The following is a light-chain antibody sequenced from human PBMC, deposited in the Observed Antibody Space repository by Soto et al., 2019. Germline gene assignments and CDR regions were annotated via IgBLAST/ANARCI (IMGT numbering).Light chain of an antibody. J-gene: IGKJ1*01. Sequence: DIVITQSPLSLPVTPGEPASISCRSSQSLLHTDGYNYLDWFLQKPGQSPQLLIYVASNRASGVPERFSGSGSGTDFTLKISRVEAEDVGVYYCMQSLQTPRTFGQGTKVEI. V-gene: IGKV2-28*01. CDR3: MQSLQTPRT. CDR2: VAS. CDR1: QSLLHTDGYNY.